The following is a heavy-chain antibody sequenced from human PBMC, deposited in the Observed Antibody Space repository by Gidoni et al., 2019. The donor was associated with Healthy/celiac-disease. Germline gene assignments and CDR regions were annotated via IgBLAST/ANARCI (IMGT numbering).Heavy chain of an antibody. D-gene: IGHD2-15*01. CDR2: NSAYNGNT. V-gene: IGHV1-18*01. J-gene: IGHJ6*02. Sequence: QVQLVQSGAEVKKPGASVTVSCKASGYTFPRYGISWGRQGPGQGLEWMGWNSAYNGNTNYAQKLQGRVTMTTDTSTSTAYMELRSLRSDDTAVYYCARGRYCSGGSCLGYFYYGMDVWGQGTTVTVSS. CDR1: GYTFPRYG. CDR3: ARGRYCSGGSCLGYFYYGMDV.